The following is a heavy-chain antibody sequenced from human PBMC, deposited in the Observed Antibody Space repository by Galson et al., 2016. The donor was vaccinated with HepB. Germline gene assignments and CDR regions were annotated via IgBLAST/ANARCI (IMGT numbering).Heavy chain of an antibody. Sequence: SLRLSCAASGFTSAFTLTNYAMHWVRQAPGKGPEWVAVISYNGNNQYYADSVKGRFTISRDKSKNTLYLQINSLRAEDTAVYYCALPLFSRLANWGQGTLVTVSS. D-gene: IGHD2-21*01. CDR3: ALPLFSRLAN. CDR1: GFTSAFTLTNYA. CDR2: ISYNGNNQ. J-gene: IGHJ4*02. V-gene: IGHV3-30-3*01.